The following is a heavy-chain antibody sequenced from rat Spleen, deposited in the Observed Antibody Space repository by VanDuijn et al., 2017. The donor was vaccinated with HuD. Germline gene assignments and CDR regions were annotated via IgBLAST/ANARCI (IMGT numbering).Heavy chain of an antibody. V-gene: IGHV5-25*01. CDR2: ISPGGGST. CDR3: ARHGQIYSYGSYYPSGVMDV. J-gene: IGHJ4*01. D-gene: IGHD1-12*03. Sequence: EVQLVESGGGLVQPGRSLKLCCAASGFTFSNYYMAWVRQAPTKGLEWVAYISPGGGSTYYRDSVKDRFTISRDNAKSTLYLQMDSLRSEDTATYYCARHGQIYSYGSYYPSGVMDVWGQGASVTVSS. CDR1: GFTFSNYY.